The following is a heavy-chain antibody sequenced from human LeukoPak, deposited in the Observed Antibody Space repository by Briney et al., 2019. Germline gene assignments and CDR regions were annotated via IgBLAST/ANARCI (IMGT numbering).Heavy chain of an antibody. V-gene: IGHV3-48*03. CDR2: IGPSGVNI. Sequence: GGSLRLSCAASGLTFSSYEMNWVRQAPGKGLEWVSYIGPSGVNIYYADSVKGRFTISRDNAKNSLYLQMSSLRAEDTAVYYCARGYNRNDYWGQGTLVTVSS. J-gene: IGHJ4*02. CDR1: GLTFSSYE. CDR3: ARGYNRNDY. D-gene: IGHD1-14*01.